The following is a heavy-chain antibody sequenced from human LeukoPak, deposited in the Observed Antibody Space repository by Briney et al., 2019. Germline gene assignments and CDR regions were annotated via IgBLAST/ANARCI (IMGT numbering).Heavy chain of an antibody. Sequence: GGSLRLSCAASGFTFSSYAVTWVRQAPGKGLEWLSYISSGSGTIYYSDSVRGRFTISRDNAKNSLYLHMNSLRDEDTAVYYCARGYASGSYFAWGQGTLVTVSS. CDR3: ARGYASGSYFA. J-gene: IGHJ4*02. V-gene: IGHV3-48*02. CDR1: GFTFSSYA. CDR2: ISSGSGTI. D-gene: IGHD3-10*01.